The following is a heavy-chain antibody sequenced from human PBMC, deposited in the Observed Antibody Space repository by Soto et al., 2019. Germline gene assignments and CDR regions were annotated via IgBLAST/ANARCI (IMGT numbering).Heavy chain of an antibody. CDR3: AKDPPSIAAAGHYYYGMDV. V-gene: IGHV3-30*18. CDR1: GFTFSSYG. D-gene: IGHD6-13*01. J-gene: IGHJ6*02. Sequence: PGGSLRLSCAASGFTFSSYGMHWVRQAPGKGLEWVAVISYDGSNKYYADSVKGRFTISRDNSKNTLYLQMNSLRAEDTAVYYCAKDPPSIAAAGHYYYGMDVWGQGTTVTVSS. CDR2: ISYDGSNK.